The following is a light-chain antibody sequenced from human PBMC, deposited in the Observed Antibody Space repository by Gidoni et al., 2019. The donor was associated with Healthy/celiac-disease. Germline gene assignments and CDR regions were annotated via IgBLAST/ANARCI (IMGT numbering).Light chain of an antibody. Sequence: DIQMTQSPSTLSASVGDRVTITCRASQSISSWLAWYQQRPGKAPKLLIYKASSLESGVPSRFSGSGSGTEFTLTISSLQPDDFATYYCQQYNSYSPWTLGXGTKVEIK. CDR3: QQYNSYSPWT. CDR1: QSISSW. J-gene: IGKJ1*01. CDR2: KAS. V-gene: IGKV1-5*03.